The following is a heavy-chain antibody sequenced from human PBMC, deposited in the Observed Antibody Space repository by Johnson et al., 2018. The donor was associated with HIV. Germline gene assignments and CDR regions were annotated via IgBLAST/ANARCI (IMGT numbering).Heavy chain of an antibody. CDR2: IYSGGST. V-gene: IGHV3-53*01. Sequence: DVQVVESGGDLIQPGGSLRLSCAASGFTVSSNYMSWVRQAPGKGLEWVSVIYSGGSTYYADSVKGRFTISRDNSKNTLYLQMNSLRAEDTAVYYCARPSLYGVGWAFDIWGQGTMVTVSS. D-gene: IGHD2-2*02. CDR1: GFTVSSNY. J-gene: IGHJ3*02. CDR3: ARPSLYGVGWAFDI.